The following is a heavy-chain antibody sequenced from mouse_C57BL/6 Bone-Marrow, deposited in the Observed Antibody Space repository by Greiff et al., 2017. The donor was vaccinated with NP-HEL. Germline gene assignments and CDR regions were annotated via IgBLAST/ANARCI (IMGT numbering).Heavy chain of an antibody. CDR2: ISNGGGSI. Sequence: EVKLMESGGGLVQPGGSLKLSCAASGFTFSDYYMYWVRQTPEKRLEWVAYISNGGGSIYYPDTVKGRFTISRDNAKNTLYLQMSRLKSEDTAMYYCARLSYYSNYVWFAYWGQGTLVTVSA. CDR1: GFTFSDYY. J-gene: IGHJ3*01. CDR3: ARLSYYSNYVWFAY. V-gene: IGHV5-12*01. D-gene: IGHD2-5*01.